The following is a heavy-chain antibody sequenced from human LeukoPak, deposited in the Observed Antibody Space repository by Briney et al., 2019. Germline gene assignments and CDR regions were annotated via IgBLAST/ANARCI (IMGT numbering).Heavy chain of an antibody. Sequence: GGSLRLSCAASGFTVSSNYMNWVRQAPGKGLEWVSVIYGGGDIYYADSVKGRFTISRDNSKNTLYLQMNSLRAEDTAVYYCARGAGYNYPYYFDYWGQGTLVTVSS. CDR2: IYGGGDI. V-gene: IGHV3-53*01. D-gene: IGHD5-24*01. CDR3: ARGAGYNYPYYFDY. CDR1: GFTVSSNY. J-gene: IGHJ4*02.